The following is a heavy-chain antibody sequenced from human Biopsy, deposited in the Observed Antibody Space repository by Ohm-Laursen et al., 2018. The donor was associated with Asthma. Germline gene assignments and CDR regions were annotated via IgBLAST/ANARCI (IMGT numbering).Heavy chain of an antibody. CDR1: GGTFSSYA. CDR3: ARGPEYVRSSGALDY. Sequence: SSVKVSCKASGGTFSSYAISWVRQAPGQGLEWMGGIIPIFGPTTYAQKFQGRVTISADDSTSTAYMELSSLSSEDTALYYCARGPEYVRSSGALDYWGQGTLVTVSS. CDR2: IIPIFGPT. D-gene: IGHD2-2*01. V-gene: IGHV1-69*01. J-gene: IGHJ4*02.